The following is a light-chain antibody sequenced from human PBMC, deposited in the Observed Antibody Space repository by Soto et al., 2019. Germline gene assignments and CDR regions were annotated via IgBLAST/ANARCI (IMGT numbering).Light chain of an antibody. CDR3: QQYSGDSRT. J-gene: IGKJ1*01. CDR1: QSISSW. CDR2: KAS. Sequence: DIQVTQSHSTLSASGGEIVTITCRASQSISSWLAWYQQKPGKAPKLLIYKASRLHSGVSSRFSGSESGTEFTLTISSLQPDDFATHYCQQYSGDSRTFGQGTMVDIK. V-gene: IGKV1-5*03.